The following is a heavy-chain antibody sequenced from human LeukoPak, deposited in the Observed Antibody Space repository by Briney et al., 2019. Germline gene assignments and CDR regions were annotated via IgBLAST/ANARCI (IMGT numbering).Heavy chain of an antibody. V-gene: IGHV1-8*01. J-gene: IGHJ4*02. CDR3: ARAHHDPYSGSYYYPYDY. Sequence: ASVKVSCKASGYTFTSYDINWVRQATGQGLEWMGWMNPNSGNTGYAQKFQGRVTMTRNTSISTAYMELSSLRSEDTAVYYCARAHHDPYSGSYYYPYDYWGQGTLVTVSS. D-gene: IGHD1-26*01. CDR1: GYTFTSYD. CDR2: MNPNSGNT.